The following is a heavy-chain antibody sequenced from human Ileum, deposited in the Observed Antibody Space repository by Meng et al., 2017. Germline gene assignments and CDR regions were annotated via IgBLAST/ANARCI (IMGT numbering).Heavy chain of an antibody. V-gene: IGHV6-1*01. J-gene: IGHJ4*02. CDR3: ASGSGSLDY. D-gene: IGHD3-3*01. CDR2: TYYRSKWCS. Sequence: VQLQTAGPGLVKPSQTLSLTCAVSGGSVSSNIAAWNWIRQSPLRGLEWLGRTYYRSKWCSEYAVSVKSRISITPDTSKNQFSLQMNSVTPEDTAVYYCASGSGSLDYWGPGTLVTVSS. CDR1: GGSVSSNIAA.